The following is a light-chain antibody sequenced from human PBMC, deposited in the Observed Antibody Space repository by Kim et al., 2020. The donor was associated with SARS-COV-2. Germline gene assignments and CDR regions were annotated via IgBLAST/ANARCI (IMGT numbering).Light chain of an antibody. CDR1: KSISTW. Sequence: ASVGDRVTSTIRASKSISTWLAWYQHKPGKAPKLLINDVSSLESGVPSRFSGSGSGTEFTLTISSLQPDDYATYYCQQYDTNSRTFGRGTKVDIK. CDR3: QQYDTNSRT. CDR2: DVS. J-gene: IGKJ1*01. V-gene: IGKV1-5*01.